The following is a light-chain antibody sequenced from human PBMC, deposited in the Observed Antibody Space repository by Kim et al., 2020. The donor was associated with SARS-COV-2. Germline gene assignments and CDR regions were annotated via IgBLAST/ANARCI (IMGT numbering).Light chain of an antibody. Sequence: VSPGERSTLSCRASQSVSSYLAWYQQKPGQAPRLLIYDASNRATGIPARFSGSGSGTDFTLTISSLEPEDFAVYYCQQRSNWPLTFGGGTKVDIK. CDR2: DAS. CDR1: QSVSSY. CDR3: QQRSNWPLT. J-gene: IGKJ4*01. V-gene: IGKV3-11*01.